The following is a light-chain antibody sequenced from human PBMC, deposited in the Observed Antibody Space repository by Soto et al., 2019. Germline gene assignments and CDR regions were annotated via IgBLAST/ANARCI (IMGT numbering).Light chain of an antibody. CDR3: KRYGSSPQT. CDR1: QSVSSNY. V-gene: IGKV3-20*01. Sequence: EIVLTQSPGTLSLSPGERATLSCRASQSVSSNYLAWYQQQPGQAPRLLIYGASSRATGIPDRFSGSGAGTDFALTIRRLEPEDFAVYYCKRYGSSPQTFGQGTKVEI. J-gene: IGKJ1*01. CDR2: GAS.